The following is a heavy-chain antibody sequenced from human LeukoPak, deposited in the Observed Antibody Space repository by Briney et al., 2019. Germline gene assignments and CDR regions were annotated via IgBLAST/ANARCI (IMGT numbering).Heavy chain of an antibody. Sequence: SVKVSCKASGGTFSSYAISWVRQAPGQGLEWMGGIIPIFGTANYAQKFQGRVTITADESTSTAYMELSSLRSEDTAVYYCARLPEPVWSGTQSDASDIWGQGTMVTVSS. J-gene: IGHJ3*02. CDR2: IIPIFGTA. D-gene: IGHD3-3*01. V-gene: IGHV1-69*13. CDR1: GGTFSSYA. CDR3: ARLPEPVWSGTQSDASDI.